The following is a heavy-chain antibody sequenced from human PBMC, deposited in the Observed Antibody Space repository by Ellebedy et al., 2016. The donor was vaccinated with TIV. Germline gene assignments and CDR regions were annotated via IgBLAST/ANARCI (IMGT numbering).Heavy chain of an antibody. CDR2: IKTDGSST. CDR3: TRDCGNWFDP. D-gene: IGHD1-26*01. CDR1: GFTFSNAW. J-gene: IGHJ5*02. Sequence: GESLKISCAASGFTFSNAWMSWVRQAPGKGLEWVGRIKTDGSSTSYADSVKGRFTISRDNARNTLYLQMNSLRAEDTAVYYCTRDCGNWFDPWGQGTLVTVSS. V-gene: IGHV3-74*01.